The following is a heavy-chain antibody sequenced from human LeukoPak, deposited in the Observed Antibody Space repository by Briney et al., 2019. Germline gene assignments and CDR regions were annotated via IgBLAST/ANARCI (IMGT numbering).Heavy chain of an antibody. V-gene: IGHV3-7*01. Sequence: SGGSLRLSCAASGFTFSSYWMSWVRQAPGKGLEWVANIKQDGSEKYYVDSVKGRFTISRDNAKNSLYLQMNSLRAEDTAVYYCARDGESGWSYGFPDINSYWGQGTLVTVSS. CDR1: GFTFSSYW. CDR2: IKQDGSEK. J-gene: IGHJ4*02. CDR3: ARDGESGWSYGFPDINSY. D-gene: IGHD1-26*01.